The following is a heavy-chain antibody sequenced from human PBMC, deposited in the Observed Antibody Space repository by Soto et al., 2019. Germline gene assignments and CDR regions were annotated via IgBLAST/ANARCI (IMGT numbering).Heavy chain of an antibody. D-gene: IGHD3-16*01. J-gene: IGHJ4*02. CDR1: GFTFSSYW. CDR2: IKEDGSKK. CDR3: ASNSDYRFDY. Sequence: LRLSCAASGFTFSSYWMSWVRQAPGKGLEWVANIKEDGSKKHYVDSVKGRFAISRDNAKNSLYLQMNSLRAEDTAVYYCASNSDYRFDYWGQGALVTVSS. V-gene: IGHV3-7*01.